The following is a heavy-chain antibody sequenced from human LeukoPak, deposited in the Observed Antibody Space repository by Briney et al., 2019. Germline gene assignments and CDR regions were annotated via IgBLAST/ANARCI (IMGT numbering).Heavy chain of an antibody. CDR2: VNSDGSWT. J-gene: IGHJ4*02. D-gene: IGHD2-2*01. CDR3: VSFYETN. Sequence: PGGSLRLSCAASGNYWIHWVRQAPGKGLAWVSHVNSDGSWTSHADSVKGRFTISKDNAKNTVYLQMNNLRTEDTAVYYCVSFYETNWGRGTLVTVSS. CDR1: GNYW. V-gene: IGHV3-74*01.